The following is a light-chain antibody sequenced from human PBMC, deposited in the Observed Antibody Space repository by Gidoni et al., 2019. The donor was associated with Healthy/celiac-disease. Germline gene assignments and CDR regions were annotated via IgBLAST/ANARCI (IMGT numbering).Light chain of an antibody. J-gene: IGKJ1*01. Sequence: EIVMTQYPATLPVSPGERATLSCRASPSVSSNLAWYQQKPGQAPRHLIYGASTRATGIPARFSGSGSGTEFTLTISSLQSEDFAVYYCQQYNNWPPWTFGQGTKVEIK. CDR1: PSVSSN. CDR2: GAS. CDR3: QQYNNWPPWT. V-gene: IGKV3-15*01.